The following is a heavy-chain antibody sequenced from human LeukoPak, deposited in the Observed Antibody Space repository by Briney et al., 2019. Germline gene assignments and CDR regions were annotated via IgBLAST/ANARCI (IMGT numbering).Heavy chain of an antibody. CDR2: IYSSGST. Sequence: SETLSLTCTVSGGSISSYYWSWIRQPPGKGLEWIGYIYSSGSTNYDPSLKSRLTISVDASKNQFSLKLTSVTAADTAVYYCARAYYYGSGSYGLDYWGQGTLVTVSS. CDR1: GGSISSYY. D-gene: IGHD3-10*01. CDR3: ARAYYYGSGSYGLDY. J-gene: IGHJ4*02. V-gene: IGHV4-59*01.